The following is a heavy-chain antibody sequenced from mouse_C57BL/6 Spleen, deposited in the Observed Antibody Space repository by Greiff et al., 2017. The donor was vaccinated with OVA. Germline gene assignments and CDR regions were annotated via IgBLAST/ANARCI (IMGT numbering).Heavy chain of an antibody. V-gene: IGHV5-4*01. CDR3: AREGDDGYYGFDY. J-gene: IGHJ2*01. Sequence: EVHLVESGGGLVKPGGSLKLSCAASGFTFSSYAMSWVRQTPEKRLEWVATISDGGSYTYYPDNVKGRFTISRDNAKNNLYLQMSHLKSEDTAMYYCAREGDDGYYGFDYWGQGTTLTVSS. D-gene: IGHD2-3*01. CDR1: GFTFSSYA. CDR2: ISDGGSYT.